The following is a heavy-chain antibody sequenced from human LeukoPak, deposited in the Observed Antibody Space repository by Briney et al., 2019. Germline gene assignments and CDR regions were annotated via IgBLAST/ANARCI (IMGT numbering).Heavy chain of an antibody. CDR1: GFTFDAYA. CDR2: ISWNSDST. Sequence: GGSLRLSRAASGFTFDAYAMHWVRHAPGKGLEWVSGISWNSDSTGYADSVKGRFTISRDNAKNSLYLQMHSLRLEDTALYYCAKPKTTSSGWYFFDNWGQGTLVTVSS. V-gene: IGHV3-9*01. D-gene: IGHD6-19*01. J-gene: IGHJ4*02. CDR3: AKPKTTSSGWYFFDN.